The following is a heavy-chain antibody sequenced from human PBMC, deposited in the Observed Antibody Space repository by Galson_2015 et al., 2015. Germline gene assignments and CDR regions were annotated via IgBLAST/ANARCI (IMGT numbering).Heavy chain of an antibody. CDR3: ARGDSAGISQGCDY. CDR2: INPSGGST. J-gene: IGHJ4*02. V-gene: IGHV1-46*01. Sequence: SCKASVYTFSSYSIHWVRQAPGQGLEWMGIINPSGGSTTNAQKFQGRVTMTRDTSTSTVYMDLSSLRSEDTAVYYCARGDSAGISQGCDYWGQGTLVTVSS. D-gene: IGHD2-15*01. CDR1: VYTFSSYS.